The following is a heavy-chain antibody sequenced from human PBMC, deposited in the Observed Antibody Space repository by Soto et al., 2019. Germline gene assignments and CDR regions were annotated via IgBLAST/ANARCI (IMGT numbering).Heavy chain of an antibody. J-gene: IGHJ6*02. CDR1: GGSISSSSYY. D-gene: IGHD5-12*01. CDR3: ARLTLSDHASGYDYYYGMDV. CDR2: IYYSGST. V-gene: IGHV4-39*01. Sequence: NPSETLSLTCTVSGGSISSSSYYWGWIRQPPGKGLEWIGSIYYSGSTYYNPSLKSRVTISVDTSKNQFSLKLSSVTAADTAVYYCARLTLSDHASGYDYYYGMDVWGQGTTVTVSS.